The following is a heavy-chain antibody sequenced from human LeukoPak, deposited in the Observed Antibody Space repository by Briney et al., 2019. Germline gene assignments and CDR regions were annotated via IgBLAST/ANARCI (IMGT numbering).Heavy chain of an antibody. J-gene: IGHJ4*02. CDR2: INHSGST. CDR3: ARVKWFDFDY. Sequence: PSETLSLTCAVYGGSFSGYYWSWIRQPPGKGLEWIGEINHSGSTNYNPSLKSRVTISVDTSKNQFSLKLSSVTAADTAVYYCARVKWFDFDYWGQGTLVTVSS. V-gene: IGHV4-34*01. CDR1: GGSFSGYY. D-gene: IGHD3-22*01.